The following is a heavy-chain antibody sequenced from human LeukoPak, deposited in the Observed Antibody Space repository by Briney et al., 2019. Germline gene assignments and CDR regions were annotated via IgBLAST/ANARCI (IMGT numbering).Heavy chain of an antibody. D-gene: IGHD3-10*01. CDR2: INPNSGGT. Sequence: ASVKVSCKASGYTFTGYYMHWVRQAPGQGLEWMGWINPNSGGTNYAQKFQGRVTMTRDTSSSTAYMELRRLTSDDTAVYYCARKSDYGSGSSFGYWGQGTLVTVTS. J-gene: IGHJ4*02. CDR3: ARKSDYGSGSSFGY. V-gene: IGHV1-2*02. CDR1: GYTFTGYY.